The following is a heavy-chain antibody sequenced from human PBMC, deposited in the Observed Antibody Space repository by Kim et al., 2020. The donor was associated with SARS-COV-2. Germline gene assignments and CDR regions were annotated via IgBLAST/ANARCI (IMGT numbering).Heavy chain of an antibody. CDR1: GFTFSSYG. Sequence: GGSLRLSCAASGFTFSSYGMHWVRQAPGEGLEWVAVIWYDGSNKYYADSVKGRFTISRDNSKNTLYLQMNSLRAEDTAVYYCARGPQWLVPFWFDPWGQGTLVTVSS. V-gene: IGHV3-33*01. CDR3: ARGPQWLVPFWFDP. CDR2: IWYDGSNK. D-gene: IGHD6-19*01. J-gene: IGHJ5*02.